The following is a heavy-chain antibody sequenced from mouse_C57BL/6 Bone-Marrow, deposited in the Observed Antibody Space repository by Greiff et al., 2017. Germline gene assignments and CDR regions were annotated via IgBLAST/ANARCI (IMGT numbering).Heavy chain of an antibody. Sequence: QVQLKESGAELVRPGASVTLSCKASGYTFTDYEMHWVKQTTVHGLEWIGAIDPETGGTAYNQKFKGKAILTADKSSSTAYMELRSLTSEDSAVYYCTFIHFDVWGTGTTVTVSS. V-gene: IGHV1-15*01. CDR3: TFIHFDV. D-gene: IGHD1-1*01. CDR2: IDPETGGT. J-gene: IGHJ1*03. CDR1: GYTFTDYE.